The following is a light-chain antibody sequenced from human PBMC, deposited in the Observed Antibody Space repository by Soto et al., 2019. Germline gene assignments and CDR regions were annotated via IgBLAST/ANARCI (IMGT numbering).Light chain of an antibody. CDR1: QNINSD. V-gene: IGKV3-15*01. Sequence: TQSPATLSLSPGERATLSCRASQNINSDLAWYQQAPGQAPRLLLYGASTRATGIPARFSGGGSGTEFTLTISTLQSEDFALYYCQQYHHWWTFGPGTKVDIK. J-gene: IGKJ1*01. CDR2: GAS. CDR3: QQYHHWWT.